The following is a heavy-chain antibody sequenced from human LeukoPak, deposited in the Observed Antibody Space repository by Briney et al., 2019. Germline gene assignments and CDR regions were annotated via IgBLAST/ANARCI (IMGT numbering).Heavy chain of an antibody. CDR3: ARMSGYCSRTSCYTPPFDY. Sequence: GGSLRLSCAASGFTFSSYWMSWVRQAPGKGLEWVANIKQDGSEKYYVDSVKGRFTISRDNAKNSLYLQMNSLRAEGTAVYYCARMSGYCSRTSCYTPPFDYWGQGTLVTVSS. CDR1: GFTFSSYW. D-gene: IGHD2-2*02. CDR2: IKQDGSEK. V-gene: IGHV3-7*01. J-gene: IGHJ4*02.